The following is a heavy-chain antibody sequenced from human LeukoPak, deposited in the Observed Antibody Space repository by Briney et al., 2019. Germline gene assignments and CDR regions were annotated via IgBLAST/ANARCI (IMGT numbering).Heavy chain of an antibody. CDR2: ISYDGSNK. V-gene: IGHV3-30*04. CDR1: GFTFSSYA. J-gene: IGHJ4*02. Sequence: GGSLRLSCAASGFTFSSYAMHWVRQAPGKGLEWVAVISYDGSNKYYADSVKGRFTISRDDSKNTLYLQMNSLRAEDTAVYYCARDRIAGFGELSRFDYWGQGTLVTVSS. CDR3: ARDRIAGFGELSRFDY. D-gene: IGHD3-10*01.